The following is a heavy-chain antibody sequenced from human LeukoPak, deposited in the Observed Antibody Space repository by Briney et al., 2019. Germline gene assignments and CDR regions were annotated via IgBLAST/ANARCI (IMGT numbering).Heavy chain of an antibody. J-gene: IGHJ4*02. CDR2: INSDGSST. V-gene: IGHV3-74*01. Sequence: GGSLRLSCAASGFTFSSYWMHWVRQAPGKGLVWVSRINSDGSSTSYADSVKGRFTISRDNAKNTLYLQMNSLRAEDTAVYYCARDLAYDYVWGSYPLDYWGQGTLVTVPS. CDR1: GFTFSSYW. D-gene: IGHD3-16*01. CDR3: ARDLAYDYVWGSYPLDY.